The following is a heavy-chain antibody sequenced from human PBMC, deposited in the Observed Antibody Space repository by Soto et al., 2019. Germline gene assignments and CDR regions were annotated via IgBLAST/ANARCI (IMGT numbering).Heavy chain of an antibody. Sequence: GGSLRLSCEASGFTFSTYGMHWVRQAPGKGLEWVAVISYDGRNENYVDSVKGRFTISRNNSKNTLYLQINSLRIDDTAVFYCARGNDYDSATFDYWGQGAQVTVSS. CDR2: ISYDGRNE. J-gene: IGHJ4*02. D-gene: IGHD2-15*01. V-gene: IGHV3-30*03. CDR3: ARGNDYDSATFDY. CDR1: GFTFSTYG.